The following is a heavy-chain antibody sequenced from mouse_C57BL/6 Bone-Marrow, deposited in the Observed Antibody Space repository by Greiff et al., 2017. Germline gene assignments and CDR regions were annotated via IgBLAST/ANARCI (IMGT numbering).Heavy chain of an antibody. CDR2: ISNLAYSI. V-gene: IGHV5-15*01. Sequence: EVQLVESGGGLVQPGGSLKLSCAASGFTFSDYGMAWVRQAPRKGPEWVAFISNLAYSIYYADTVTGRFTISRENAKNTLYLEMSSLRSEDTAMYYCARGIYDGNYGFAYWGQGTLVTVSA. CDR1: GFTFSDYG. J-gene: IGHJ3*01. D-gene: IGHD2-1*01. CDR3: ARGIYDGNYGFAY.